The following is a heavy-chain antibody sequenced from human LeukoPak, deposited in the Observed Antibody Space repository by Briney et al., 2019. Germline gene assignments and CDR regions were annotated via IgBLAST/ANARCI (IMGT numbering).Heavy chain of an antibody. J-gene: IGHJ4*02. D-gene: IGHD3-22*01. CDR3: ARETYYYDSSGYSSTYYFDY. CDR1: GGSFSGYY. Sequence: SETLSLTCAVYGGSFSGYYWSWIRQPPGKGLEWIGEINHSGSTNYNPSLKSRVTISVDTSKNQFSLKLSSVTAADTAVYYCARETYYYDSSGYSSTYYFDYWGQGTLVTVSS. CDR2: INHSGST. V-gene: IGHV4-34*01.